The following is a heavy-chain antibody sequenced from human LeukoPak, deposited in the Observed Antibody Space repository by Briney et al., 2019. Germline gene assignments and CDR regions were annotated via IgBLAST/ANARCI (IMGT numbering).Heavy chain of an antibody. CDR2: ISSSGTYM. CDR1: GFTFSGHS. J-gene: IGHJ4*02. Sequence: GGSLRLSCAASGFTFSGHSMNWVRQGPGKGLEWVSGISSSGTYMYYVDSVKGRFTISRDNAKNSVYLEMNSLRAEDTAVYYCVRGQWELLRYFDYWGQGTLVTVSS. V-gene: IGHV3-21*01. D-gene: IGHD1-26*01. CDR3: VRGQWELLRYFDY.